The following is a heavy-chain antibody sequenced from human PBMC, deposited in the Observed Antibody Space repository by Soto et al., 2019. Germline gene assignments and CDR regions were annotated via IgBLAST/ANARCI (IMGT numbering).Heavy chain of an antibody. D-gene: IGHD3-3*01. J-gene: IGHJ4*02. CDR3: ARGRNGDFWSDDYTGYFFDY. CDR2: INHSGST. V-gene: IGHV4-34*01. Sequence: SETLSLTCAVYGGSFSSYYCSWIRHPPLEGLEWIGEINHSGSTNYNPSLKSRVTISVDTSKNHFSLRLSSVTAADTAVYYCARGRNGDFWSDDYTGYFFDYWGQGTLVTVSS. CDR1: GGSFSSYY.